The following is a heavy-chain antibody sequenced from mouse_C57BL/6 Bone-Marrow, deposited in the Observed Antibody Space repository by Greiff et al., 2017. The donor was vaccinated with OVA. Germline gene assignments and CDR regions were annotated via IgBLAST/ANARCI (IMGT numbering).Heavy chain of an antibody. J-gene: IGHJ4*01. CDR1: GYTFTSYG. Sequence: QVQLQQSGAELARPGASVKLSCKASGYTFTSYGISWVKQRTGQGLEWIGEIYPRSGNTYYNEKFKGKATLTADKSSSKAYMELRSLTSEDSAVYFCAAPYYDYVGGYAMDYWGQGTSVTVSS. V-gene: IGHV1-81*01. D-gene: IGHD2-4*01. CDR3: AAPYYDYVGGYAMDY. CDR2: IYPRSGNT.